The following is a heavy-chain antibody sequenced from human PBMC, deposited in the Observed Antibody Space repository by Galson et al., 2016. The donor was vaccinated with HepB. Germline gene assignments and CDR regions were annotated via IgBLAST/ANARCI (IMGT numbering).Heavy chain of an antibody. CDR3: ARVVYAGYSILGYYFDS. Sequence: SETLSLTCTFSGGSISGYYWSWIRQPPGKGLEWIAYIYSSVSTNYNPSLKSRVTISIDASKNQFSLKLNSVTAADTAVYFCARVVYAGYSILGYYFDSWGQGTLVTVSS. J-gene: IGHJ4*02. CDR1: GGSISGYY. V-gene: IGHV4-4*08. CDR2: IYSSVST. D-gene: IGHD4-23*01.